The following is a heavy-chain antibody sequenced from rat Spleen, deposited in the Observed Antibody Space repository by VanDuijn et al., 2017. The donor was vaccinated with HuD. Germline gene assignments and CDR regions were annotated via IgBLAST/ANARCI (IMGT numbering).Heavy chain of an antibody. CDR1: GFSLTSYY. J-gene: IGHJ2*01. Sequence: QVQLKETGPGLVQPTQTLSITCTVSGFSLTSYYMQWVRQTPGKGLEWMGFIRSGGSTEYNSEFKSRLSISRDTSRSQVFLKVNNLQTEDTAIYFCTLSRADGGFNSYYFDYWGQGVMVTVSS. D-gene: IGHD1-12*02. CDR3: TLSRADGGFNSYYFDY. V-gene: IGHV2-65*01. CDR2: IRSGGST.